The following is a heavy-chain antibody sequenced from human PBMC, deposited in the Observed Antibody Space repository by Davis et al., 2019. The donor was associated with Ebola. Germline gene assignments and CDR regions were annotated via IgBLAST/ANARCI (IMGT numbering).Heavy chain of an antibody. J-gene: IGHJ4*02. CDR2: ISSSSSYI. D-gene: IGHD1-26*01. V-gene: IGHV3-21*04. Sequence: GESLKISCAASGFTFDDYAMHWVRQAPGKGLEWVSSISSSSSYIYYADSVKGRFTISRDNAKNSLFLQMNSLRDDDTAVYYCAREGELWITFPDYWGQGILVTVTS. CDR3: AREGELWITFPDY. CDR1: GFTFDDYA.